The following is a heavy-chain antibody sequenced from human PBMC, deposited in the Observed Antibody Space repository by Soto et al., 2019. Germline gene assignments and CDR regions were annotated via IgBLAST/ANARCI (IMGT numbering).Heavy chain of an antibody. V-gene: IGHV3-66*01. CDR1: GFTVSSNY. J-gene: IGHJ4*02. Sequence: PGGSLRLSCAASGFTVSSNYMSWVRQAPGKGLDWVSVIYNVGDTYYADSVKGRFTISRDNSKNTLYLQMNNLRAEDTAVYYCAIDRNSCFDYWGQGT. CDR3: AIDRNSCFDY. CDR2: IYNVGDT. D-gene: IGHD4-4*01.